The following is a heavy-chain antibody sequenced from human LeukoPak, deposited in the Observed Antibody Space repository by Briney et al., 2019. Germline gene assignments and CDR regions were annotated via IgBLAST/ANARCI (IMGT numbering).Heavy chain of an antibody. Sequence: SVKVSCKASGFTVTSSAVQWVRQARGQRREGIGWIVVGSGNTNYAQKFQERVTITRDMATSTAYMELSSLRSEDTAVYYCAAPTDFWSGYSTWGQGTMVTVSS. CDR1: GFTVTSSA. CDR3: AAPTDFWSGYST. V-gene: IGHV1-58*01. J-gene: IGHJ3*01. D-gene: IGHD3-3*01. CDR2: IVVGSGNT.